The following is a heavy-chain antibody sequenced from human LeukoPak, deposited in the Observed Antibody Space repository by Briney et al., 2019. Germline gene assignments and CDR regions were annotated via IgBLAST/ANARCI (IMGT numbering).Heavy chain of an antibody. J-gene: IGHJ4*02. CDR1: GFTFSSYW. D-gene: IGHD6-13*01. V-gene: IGHV3-7*03. CDR2: IKQDGSEK. CDR3: ARDIPQTGYSSSWYFDY. Sequence: GGSLRLSCAASGFTFSSYWMCWVRQAPGKGLEWVANIKQDGSEKYYVDSVKGRFTISRDNAKNSLYLQMNSLRAEDTAVYYCARDIPQTGYSSSWYFDYWGQGTLVTVSS.